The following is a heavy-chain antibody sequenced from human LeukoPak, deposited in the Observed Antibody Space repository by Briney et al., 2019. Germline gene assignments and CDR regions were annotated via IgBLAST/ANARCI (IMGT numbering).Heavy chain of an antibody. CDR2: ISGSGGST. CDR1: GFTFGSYA. CDR3: ARNRGDPSYFDY. V-gene: IGHV3-23*01. D-gene: IGHD4-17*01. Sequence: PGGSLRLSCAASGFTFGSYAMSWVRQAPGKGLEWVSVISGSGGSTYHADSVKGRFTISRDNSQNTLYLQMNSLRAEDTAVYYCARNRGDPSYFDYWGQGTLVTVSS. J-gene: IGHJ4*02.